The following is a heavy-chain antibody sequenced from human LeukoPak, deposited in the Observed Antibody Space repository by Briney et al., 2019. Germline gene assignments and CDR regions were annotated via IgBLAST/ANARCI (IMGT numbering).Heavy chain of an antibody. CDR3: ARRVAVVPAAIWVCWFDP. J-gene: IGHJ5*02. CDR1: GGSFSGYY. D-gene: IGHD2-2*02. V-gene: IGHV4-34*01. Sequence: SETLSLTCAVYGGSFSGYYWSWIRQPPGKGLEWIGEINHSGSTNYNPSLKSRVTISVDTSKNQFSLKLSSVTAADTAVYYCARRVAVVPAAIWVCWFDPWGQGTLVTVSS. CDR2: INHSGST.